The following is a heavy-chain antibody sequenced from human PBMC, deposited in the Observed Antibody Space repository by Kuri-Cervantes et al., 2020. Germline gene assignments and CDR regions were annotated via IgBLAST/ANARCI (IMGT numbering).Heavy chain of an antibody. CDR1: GYTFTGYY. CDR2: INPNSGGT. Sequence: ASVKVSCKASGYTFTGYYMHWVRQAPGQGLEWMGWINPNSGGTNYAQKFQGWVTMTRDTSISTAYMELSRLRSEDTAVYYCAREIPEQWLESWGQGTLVTVSS. CDR3: AREIPEQWLES. J-gene: IGHJ4*02. V-gene: IGHV1-2*04. D-gene: IGHD6-19*01.